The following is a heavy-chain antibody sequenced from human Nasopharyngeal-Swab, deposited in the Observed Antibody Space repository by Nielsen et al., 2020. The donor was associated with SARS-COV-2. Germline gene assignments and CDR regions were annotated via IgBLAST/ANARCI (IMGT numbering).Heavy chain of an antibody. V-gene: IGHV3-53*01. D-gene: IGHD3-10*01. CDR2: IYSGGST. J-gene: IGHJ5*02. Sequence: WIRQPPGKGLEWVSVIYSGGSTYYADSVKGRFTISRDNSKNTLYLQMNSLRAEDTAVYYCARDWGFGELFGWFDPWGQGTLVTVPS. CDR3: ARDWGFGELFGWFDP.